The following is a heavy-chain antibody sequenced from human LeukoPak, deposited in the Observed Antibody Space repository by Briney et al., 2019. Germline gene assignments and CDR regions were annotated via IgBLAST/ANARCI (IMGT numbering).Heavy chain of an antibody. J-gene: IGHJ3*02. CDR2: ISYDGSNK. D-gene: IGHD4-23*01. V-gene: IGHV3-30*18. CDR1: GFTFSSYG. CDR3: AKFAHDYGGNNLSDAFDI. Sequence: PGGSLRLSCAASGFTFSSYGMHWVRQAPGKGLEWVAVISYDGSNKYYADSVKGRFTISRDNSKNTLYLQMNSLRAEDTAVYYCAKFAHDYGGNNLSDAFDIWGQGTMFTVSS.